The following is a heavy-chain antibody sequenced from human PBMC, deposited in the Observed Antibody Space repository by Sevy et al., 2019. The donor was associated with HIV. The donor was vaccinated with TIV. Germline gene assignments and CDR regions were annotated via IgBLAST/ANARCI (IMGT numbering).Heavy chain of an antibody. D-gene: IGHD3-10*01. CDR1: GFTFNNYA. V-gene: IGHV3-23*01. CDR2: ISGGGGGK. Sequence: GGSLRLSCAASGFTFNNYAMSWVRQAPGKGLEGKGLEWVSTISGGGGGKYYADSVRGRFTISRDNSKNTLYLQVNSLRVKDTAVYYCARESSYGSGRPLDYWGQGTLVTVSS. CDR3: ARESSYGSGRPLDY. J-gene: IGHJ4*02.